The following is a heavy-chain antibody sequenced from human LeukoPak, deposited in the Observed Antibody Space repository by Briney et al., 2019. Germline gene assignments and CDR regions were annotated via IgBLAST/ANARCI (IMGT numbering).Heavy chain of an antibody. CDR2: ISYDGSNK. Sequence: GRSLRLSCAASGFTLSRYGIHWVRQAPGKGVVWVAVISYDGSNKYYADSVKGRFTISRDNSKNTLYLQMNSLRVEDTAVYYCAKDLDSSGYSPDYWGQGTLVTVSS. J-gene: IGHJ4*02. D-gene: IGHD3-22*01. CDR1: GFTLSRYG. CDR3: AKDLDSSGYSPDY. V-gene: IGHV3-30*18.